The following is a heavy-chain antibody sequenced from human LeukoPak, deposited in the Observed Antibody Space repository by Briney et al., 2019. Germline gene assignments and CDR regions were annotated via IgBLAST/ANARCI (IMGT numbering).Heavy chain of an antibody. D-gene: IGHD4-23*01. V-gene: IGHV3-64*01. CDR3: ARASTTVITRGHFDY. J-gene: IGHJ4*02. Sequence: GGSLRLSCAASGFTFSSYAMHWVRQTPGKGLEYDSAINGGNGGSTYYANSVKGRFTISRDNSKNTLYLQMGSLRGEDMAVYYCARASTTVITRGHFDYWGQGTLVTVSS. CDR2: INGGNGGST. CDR1: GFTFSSYA.